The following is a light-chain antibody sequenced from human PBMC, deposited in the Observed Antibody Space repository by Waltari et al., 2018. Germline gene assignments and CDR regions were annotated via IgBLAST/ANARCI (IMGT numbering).Light chain of an antibody. CDR1: SSDVGGDDS. Sequence: QSALTQPASVSGSPGQSITISCTGSSSDVGGDDSVSWYEDHPGQAPKVIIYDVNKRPSGVSDRFSGSKAGTTASLTISGLQAEDEATFYCSSQSTNNGVIFGGGTKVTVL. V-gene: IGLV2-14*03. J-gene: IGLJ2*01. CDR2: DVN. CDR3: SSQSTNNGVI.